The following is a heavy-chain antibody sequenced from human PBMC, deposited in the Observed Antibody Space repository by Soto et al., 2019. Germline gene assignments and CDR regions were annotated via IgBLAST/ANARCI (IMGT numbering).Heavy chain of an antibody. D-gene: IGHD3-22*01. Sequence: QVQLVESEGGVVQPGRSLSVSCAASGFTFSSYAMRWVRQAPGKGLEWVAVISYDGSNKYYADSVKGRFTISRDNSKNTLYLQMNSLRAEDAAVYYCARGPRLASPTMIVVVGWFDPWGQGTLVTVSS. CDR3: ARGPRLASPTMIVVVGWFDP. CDR2: ISYDGSNK. V-gene: IGHV3-30-3*01. J-gene: IGHJ5*02. CDR1: GFTFSSYA.